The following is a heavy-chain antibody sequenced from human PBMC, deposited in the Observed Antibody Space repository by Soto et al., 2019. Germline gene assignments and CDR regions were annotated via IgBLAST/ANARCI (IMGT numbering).Heavy chain of an antibody. D-gene: IGHD3-22*01. CDR3: AKDEYYYSRSGYYIFDS. CDR2: ISSSSSTI. CDR1: GFTFSTYS. Sequence: PGGSLRLSCAASGFTFSTYSMNWVRQAPGKGLEWVSYISSSSSTIFYTDSVKGRFTVSRDNAKNSLYLQMNSLRPEDTALYYCAKDEYYYSRSGYYIFDSWGQGTLVTVSS. J-gene: IGHJ4*02. V-gene: IGHV3-48*01.